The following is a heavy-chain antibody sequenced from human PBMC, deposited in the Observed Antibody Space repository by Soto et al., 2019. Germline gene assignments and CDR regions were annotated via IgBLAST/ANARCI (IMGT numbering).Heavy chain of an antibody. CDR1: GGTISGYY. CDR3: ARGQRFSDWFDP. V-gene: IGHV4-4*07. J-gene: IGHJ5*02. CDR2: IYSSGNT. Sequence: SETLSLTCSVSGGTISGYYWTWIRQPAGKGLEWIGRIYSSGNTKYNPSLQSRVTMSLDTSNNQFSLRLTSVTAADTAVYYCARGQRFSDWFDPWGQGTLVTVCS. D-gene: IGHD3-3*01.